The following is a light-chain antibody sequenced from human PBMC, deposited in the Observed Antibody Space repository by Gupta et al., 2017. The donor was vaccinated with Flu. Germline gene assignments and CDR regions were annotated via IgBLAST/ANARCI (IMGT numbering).Light chain of an antibody. CDR3: AAWDDNLQVLL. J-gene: IGLJ2*01. V-gene: IGLV1-44*01. CDR1: RSNIGINT. Sequence: QPGLTQPPSASGTPGQGVTISCSGNRSNIGINTVSWYQHLPGVAPKLHIYSNSRRPSGVPDRFSGSKSGTSASLVISSLQSEDEADYYCAAWDDNLQVLLFGGGTRLTVL. CDR2: SNS.